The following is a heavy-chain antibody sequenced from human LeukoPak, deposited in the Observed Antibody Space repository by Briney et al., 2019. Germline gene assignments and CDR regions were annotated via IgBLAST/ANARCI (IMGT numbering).Heavy chain of an antibody. CDR1: GGSISSYY. J-gene: IGHJ4*02. Sequence: SETLSLTCTVSGGSISSYYWSWLRQPPGKGLEWIGYIYYSGSTNYNPSLKSRVTISVDTSKNQFSLKLSSVTAADTAVYYCARTFYEYYYDSSGYYLLYFDYWGQGTLVTVSS. CDR3: ARTFYEYYYDSSGYYLLYFDY. CDR2: IYYSGST. V-gene: IGHV4-59*01. D-gene: IGHD3-22*01.